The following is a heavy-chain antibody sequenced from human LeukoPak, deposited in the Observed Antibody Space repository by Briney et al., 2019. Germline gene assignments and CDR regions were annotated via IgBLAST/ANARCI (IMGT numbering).Heavy chain of an antibody. Sequence: ASVKVSCKASGYTFASYDINWVRQATGQGLEWMGWMNPNSGNTGYAQKFQGRVTITADESTSTAYMELSSLRSEDTAVYYCARDRDSSSWYSIDYWGQGTLVTVSS. V-gene: IGHV1-8*03. D-gene: IGHD6-13*01. CDR2: MNPNSGNT. CDR3: ARDRDSSSWYSIDY. J-gene: IGHJ4*02. CDR1: GYTFASYD.